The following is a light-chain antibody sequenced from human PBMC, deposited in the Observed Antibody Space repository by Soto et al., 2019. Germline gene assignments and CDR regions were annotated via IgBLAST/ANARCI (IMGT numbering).Light chain of an antibody. Sequence: EIQMTQSPSSLSASVGDRVTITCQASQVIDNYLSWYQQKPGKAPKLLIYAASSLQSWVPSRFTGSGSGTDFTLTISSLQPEDFATYYCQQSYTSWWTFGQGTKVDIK. CDR3: QQSYTSWWT. CDR1: QVIDNY. V-gene: IGKV1-39*01. J-gene: IGKJ1*01. CDR2: AAS.